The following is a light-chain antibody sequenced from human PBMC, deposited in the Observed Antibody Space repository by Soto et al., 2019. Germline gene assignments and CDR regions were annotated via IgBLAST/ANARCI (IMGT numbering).Light chain of an antibody. Sequence: EIVMTQSPATLSVSPGERATLSCRASQSVTNKLAWYQQKPGQSPMLLIFGASTRATGIPATFSGSGSGTEFTLTINSLQSEDFAVYYCQQYKSWPITFGQGTRLEIK. J-gene: IGKJ5*01. CDR2: GAS. V-gene: IGKV3-15*01. CDR1: QSVTNK. CDR3: QQYKSWPIT.